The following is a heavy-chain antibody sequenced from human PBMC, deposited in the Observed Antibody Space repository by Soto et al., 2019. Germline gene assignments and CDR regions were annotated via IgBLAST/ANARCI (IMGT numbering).Heavy chain of an antibody. D-gene: IGHD4-17*01. V-gene: IGHV4-4*02. J-gene: IGHJ4*02. CDR2: IYHSGST. CDR3: AGVLTTATTPDF. CDR1: GGSISGTNW. Sequence: QVQLQESGPGLVKPSGTLSLTCAVSGGSISGTNWWSWVRQPPGKGLEWIGEIYHSGSTNYNPSLKSRGTMSADQSKHRFSRKLSAVTAADTAVYYCAGVLTTATTPDFWGQGALVTVAS.